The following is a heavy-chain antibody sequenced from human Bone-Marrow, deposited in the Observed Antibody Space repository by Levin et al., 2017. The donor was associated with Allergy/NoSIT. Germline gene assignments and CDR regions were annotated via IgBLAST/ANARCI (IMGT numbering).Heavy chain of an antibody. J-gene: IGHJ3*02. CDR1: GFTFSSYV. CDR2: ITGSGDST. CDR3: AKDKYSTIGDAFDI. Sequence: VASVKVSCAASGFTFSSYVMTWVRQAPGKGLEWVSLITGSGDSTYYVDSVKGRFTISRDNSENTLYLQMNNLRAEDTAMYYCAKDKYSTIGDAFDIWGQGTMVTVSS. V-gene: IGHV3-23*01. D-gene: IGHD3-10*01.